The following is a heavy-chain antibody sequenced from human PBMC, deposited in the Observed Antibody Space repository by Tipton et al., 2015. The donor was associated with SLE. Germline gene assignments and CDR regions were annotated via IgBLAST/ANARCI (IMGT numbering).Heavy chain of an antibody. CDR2: IYYSGST. J-gene: IGHJ6*03. D-gene: IGHD6-19*01. CDR1: GGSISSSSYY. V-gene: IGHV4-39*01. Sequence: TLSLTCTVSGGSISSSSYYWGWIRQPPGKGLEWIGSIYYSGSTYYNPSLKSRVTISVDTSKNQFSLKLSSVTAADTAVYYYARLPTVAGLYYYYYYMDVWGKGTTVTVSS. CDR3: ARLPTVAGLYYYYYYMDV.